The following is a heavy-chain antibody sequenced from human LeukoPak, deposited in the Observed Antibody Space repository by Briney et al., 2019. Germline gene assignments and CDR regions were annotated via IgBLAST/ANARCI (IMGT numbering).Heavy chain of an antibody. D-gene: IGHD6-13*01. V-gene: IGHV3-15*01. Sequence: GGSLRLSCAASGFTFSNAWMSWVRQAPGKGLEWVGRIKSKTDGGTTDYAAPVKGRFTISRDDSKNTLYLQMNSLKTEDTAVYYCTTGGSSSWFPAPHAFDIWGQGTMVTVSS. J-gene: IGHJ3*02. CDR1: GFTFSNAW. CDR3: TTGGSSSWFPAPHAFDI. CDR2: IKSKTDGGTT.